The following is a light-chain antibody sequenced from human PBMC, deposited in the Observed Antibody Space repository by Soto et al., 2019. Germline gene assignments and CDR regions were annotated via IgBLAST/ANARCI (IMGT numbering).Light chain of an antibody. J-gene: IGLJ1*01. V-gene: IGLV2-14*01. Sequence: QSALTQPASVSGSPGQSITISCTGTSSDVGGYNFVSWYQQHPGKAPKLMIYDVTNRPSGVSNRFSGSKSGNTASLTISGLQAEDKADFYCLSYSSSTSPYVLGTATKLTVL. CDR2: DVT. CDR3: LSYSSSTSPYV. CDR1: SSDVGGYNF.